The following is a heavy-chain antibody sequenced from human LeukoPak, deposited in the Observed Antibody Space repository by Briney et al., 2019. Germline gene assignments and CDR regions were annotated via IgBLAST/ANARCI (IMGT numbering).Heavy chain of an antibody. CDR1: GFTFSSYG. J-gene: IGHJ4*02. Sequence: GGSLRLSCAASGFTFSSYGMHWVRQAPGKGLEWVAFIRYDGSNKYYADSVNGRFRISRDNAKSSLDLEMNSLRAEDTAVYYCARAMSTFGGVRNYFDSWGQGTLVTVSS. V-gene: IGHV3-30*02. CDR3: ARAMSTFGGVRNYFDS. CDR2: IRYDGSNK. D-gene: IGHD3-16*01.